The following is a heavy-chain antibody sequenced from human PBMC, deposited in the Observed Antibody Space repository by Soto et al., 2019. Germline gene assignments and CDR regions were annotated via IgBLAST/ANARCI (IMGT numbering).Heavy chain of an antibody. V-gene: IGHV1-58*02. J-gene: IGHJ6*02. CDR1: GVTFTSSA. D-gene: IGHD3-10*01. CDR2: IVVGSGNT. CDR3: AAGLRELLMHYYYYGMDV. Sequence: SVKVSCKASGVTFTSSAMQWVRQARGQRLEWIGWIVVGSGNTNYAQKFQERVTITRDMSTSTAYMELSSLRSEDTAVYYCAAGLRELLMHYYYYGMDVWGQGTTVTVSS.